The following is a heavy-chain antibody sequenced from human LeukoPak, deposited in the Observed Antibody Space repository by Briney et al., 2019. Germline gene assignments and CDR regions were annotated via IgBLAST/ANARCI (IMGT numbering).Heavy chain of an antibody. CDR3: ARVVRSIAAAGIADMAFDY. D-gene: IGHD6-13*01. Sequence: GASVTVSCMASGYTFTSYYMHWVRQAPGQGLEWMGIINPSGGSTSYAQKFQGRVTMTRDTSTSTVYMELGSLRSEDTAVYYCARVVRSIAAAGIADMAFDYWGQGTLVTVSS. J-gene: IGHJ4*02. CDR1: GYTFTSYY. CDR2: INPSGGST. V-gene: IGHV1-46*01.